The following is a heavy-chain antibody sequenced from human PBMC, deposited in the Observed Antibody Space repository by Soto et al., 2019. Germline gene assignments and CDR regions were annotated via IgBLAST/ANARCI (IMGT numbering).Heavy chain of an antibody. CDR1: GGTFSSYA. J-gene: IGHJ6*02. CDR3: AGATYYDFWSGYLTNAYYYYGMDV. D-gene: IGHD3-3*01. CDR2: IIPIFGTA. Sequence: SVKVSCKASGGTFSSYAISWVRQAPGQGLEWMGGIIPIFGTANYAQKFQGRVTITADESTSTAYMELSSLRSEDTAVYYCAGATYYDFWSGYLTNAYYYYGMDVWGQGTMVTVSS. V-gene: IGHV1-69*13.